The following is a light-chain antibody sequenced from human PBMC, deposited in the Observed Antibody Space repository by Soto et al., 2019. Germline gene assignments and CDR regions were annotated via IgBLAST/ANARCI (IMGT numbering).Light chain of an antibody. Sequence: QSVLTQPASVSGSPGQSITISCTGTSSDVGGYNYVSWYQQHPGKAPKLMIYDVSNRASGVSKRFSGSKSGNTASLTISGLQAEDEADYYCSSYTSSSTLVFGGGTKLTVL. J-gene: IGLJ2*01. CDR2: DVS. V-gene: IGLV2-14*01. CDR3: SSYTSSSTLV. CDR1: SSDVGGYNY.